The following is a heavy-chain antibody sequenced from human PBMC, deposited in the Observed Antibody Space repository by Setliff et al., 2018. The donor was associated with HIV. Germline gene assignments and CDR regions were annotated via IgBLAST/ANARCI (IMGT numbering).Heavy chain of an antibody. V-gene: IGHV4-34*01. Sequence: SETLSLTCAVYGGSFSAYYWTWIRQPPGKELEWIGEITHSENTKYNPSLRSRVTISVDTSKNQFSLKLTSVTAADTAVYYCARDPFMTTIRYAFDIWGQGTMVTVSS. D-gene: IGHD4-4*01. CDR3: ARDPFMTTIRYAFDI. CDR1: GGSFSAYY. J-gene: IGHJ3*02. CDR2: ITHSENT.